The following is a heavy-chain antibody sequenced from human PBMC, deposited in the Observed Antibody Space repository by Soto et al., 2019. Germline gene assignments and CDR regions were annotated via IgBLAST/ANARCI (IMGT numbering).Heavy chain of an antibody. J-gene: IGHJ6*02. Sequence: VGSLRLSCAASGFTFSSYGMHWVRQAPGKGLEWVAVIWYDGSNKYYADSVKGRFTISRDNSKNTLYLQMNSLRAEDTAVYYCARDLGYCSSTSCPPHYYYGMDVWGQGTTVTVSS. D-gene: IGHD2-2*01. CDR1: GFTFSSYG. CDR2: IWYDGSNK. V-gene: IGHV3-33*01. CDR3: ARDLGYCSSTSCPPHYYYGMDV.